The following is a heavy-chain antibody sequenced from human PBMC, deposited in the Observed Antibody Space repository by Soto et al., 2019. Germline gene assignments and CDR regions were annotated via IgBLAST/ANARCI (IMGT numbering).Heavy chain of an antibody. CDR3: ARGDTAMAP. J-gene: IGHJ5*02. Sequence: QVQLQESGPGLVKPSETLSLTCTVSGGSVSSGSYYWSWIRQPPGKGLEWIGYIYYSGSTNYNPSLKSRVTLSVDTSKNQFSLKLSSVTAADTAVYYCARGDTAMAPWGQGTLVTVSS. CDR1: GGSVSSGSYY. V-gene: IGHV4-61*01. D-gene: IGHD5-18*01. CDR2: IYYSGST.